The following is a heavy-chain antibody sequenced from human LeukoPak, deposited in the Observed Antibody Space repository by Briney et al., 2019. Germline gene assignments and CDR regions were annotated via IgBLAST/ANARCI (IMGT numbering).Heavy chain of an antibody. D-gene: IGHD2-2*01. CDR3: ATYSSSNGREFQY. CDR2: IQQHGSET. Sequence: PGGSLRLSCEGSGFIFSNYWMSWVRQAPGKGLEWVANIQQHGSETYYGDSVKGRFTISRDNAKNSLYLQMNSLRAEDTAVYYCATYSSSNGREFQYWGQGTPVTVSS. CDR1: GFIFSNYW. J-gene: IGHJ1*01. V-gene: IGHV3-7*01.